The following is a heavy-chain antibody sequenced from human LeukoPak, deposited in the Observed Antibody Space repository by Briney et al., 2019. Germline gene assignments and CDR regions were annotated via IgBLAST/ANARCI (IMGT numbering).Heavy chain of an antibody. D-gene: IGHD1-26*01. V-gene: IGHV3-23*01. CDR2: ISGSGSST. J-gene: IGHJ4*02. CDR3: ARDGGNYYNYYFDY. Sequence: GGSLRLSCVASGFTFSSYALSWVRQAPGKGLEWVSAISGSGSSTYYADSVKGRFTISRDNAKISLYLQMNSLRAEDTAVYYCARDGGNYYNYYFDYWGQGTLVTVSS. CDR1: GFTFSSYA.